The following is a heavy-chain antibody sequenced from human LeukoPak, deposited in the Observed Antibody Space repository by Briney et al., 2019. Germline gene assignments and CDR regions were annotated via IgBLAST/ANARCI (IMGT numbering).Heavy chain of an antibody. D-gene: IGHD6-19*01. Sequence: SLKLSCKASGGRFTSYAISWVRQAPGQGLEWMGRIIPVFGTASYAQKFQGRVNITADMVSITASMELTSLTSEDSAVYFCAMQGAVRQDYYMDVWGNGTTVTVSS. V-gene: IGHV1-69*06. CDR1: GGRFTSYA. CDR3: AMQGAVRQDYYMDV. CDR2: IIPVFGTA. J-gene: IGHJ6*03.